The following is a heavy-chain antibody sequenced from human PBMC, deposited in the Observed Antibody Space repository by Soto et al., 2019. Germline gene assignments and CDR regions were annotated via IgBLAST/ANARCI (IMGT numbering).Heavy chain of an antibody. CDR3: ASPILYPAPVGFGY. D-gene: IGHD2-15*01. J-gene: IGHJ4*02. Sequence: SVKVSCKASGGTFSSYTISWVRQAPGQGLEWMGRIIPILGIANYAQKFQGRVTITADKSTSTAYMELSSLRSEDTAVYCCASPILYPAPVGFGYWGQGTLVTVSS. CDR2: IIPILGIA. CDR1: GGTFSSYT. V-gene: IGHV1-69*02.